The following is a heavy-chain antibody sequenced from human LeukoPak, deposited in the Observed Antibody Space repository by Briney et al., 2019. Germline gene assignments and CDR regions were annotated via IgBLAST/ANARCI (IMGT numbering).Heavy chain of an antibody. CDR2: ISPGDSNN. D-gene: IGHD3-22*01. CDR3: ARTYYSDSSGYYFDY. CDR1: GYSFTNYW. J-gene: IGHJ4*02. Sequence: GESLKISFKGSGYSFTNYWIAWMRKMPGRGLEWMAIISPGDSNNRYSPPFQGQVTISADKSISTAYLQWSSLKASDTAMYYCARTYYSDSSGYYFDYWGQGTLVTVSS. V-gene: IGHV5-51*01.